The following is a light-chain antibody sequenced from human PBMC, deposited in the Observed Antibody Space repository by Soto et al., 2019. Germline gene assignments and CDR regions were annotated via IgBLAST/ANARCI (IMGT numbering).Light chain of an antibody. CDR1: SSNIGANT. CDR3: AAWDDSLNGVV. V-gene: IGLV1-44*01. CDR2: SNS. J-gene: IGLJ2*01. Sequence: QSVLTQRPSASGTPGQRVTISCSGSSSNIGANTVNWYQHLPGTAPKLLIYSNSQRPSGVPDRFSGSKSGTSASLAISGLQSEDEADYYCAAWDDSLNGVVFGGGTKVTV.